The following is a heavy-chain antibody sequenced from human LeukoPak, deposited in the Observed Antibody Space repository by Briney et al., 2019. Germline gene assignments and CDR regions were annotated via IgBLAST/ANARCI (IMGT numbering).Heavy chain of an antibody. CDR3: ARDCSTTCKYFQH. D-gene: IGHD2-2*01. Sequence: SETLSLTCAVSGYSISSGYYWGWIRQPPGKGLEWIRSIYHSGTTYYNPSLRSRVTISVDTSKNQFSLKLNSVTAADTAVYYCARDCSTTCKYFQHWGQGTLVTVSS. CDR1: GYSISSGYY. CDR2: IYHSGTT. J-gene: IGHJ1*01. V-gene: IGHV4-38-2*02.